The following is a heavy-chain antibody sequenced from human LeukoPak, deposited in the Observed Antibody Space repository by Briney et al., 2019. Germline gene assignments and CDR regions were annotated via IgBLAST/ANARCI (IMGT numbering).Heavy chain of an antibody. V-gene: IGHV4-59*01. D-gene: IGHD4-17*01. CDR2: IYYSGST. CDR1: GGSISSYY. J-gene: IGHJ3*02. Sequence: KTSETLSLTCTVSGGSISSYYWSWIRQPPGKGLEWIGYIYYSGSTNYNPSLKSRVTISVDTSKNQFSLKLSSVTAADTAVYYCARPQGGTTVTTTDDAFDIWGQGTMVTVSS. CDR3: ARPQGGTTVTTTDDAFDI.